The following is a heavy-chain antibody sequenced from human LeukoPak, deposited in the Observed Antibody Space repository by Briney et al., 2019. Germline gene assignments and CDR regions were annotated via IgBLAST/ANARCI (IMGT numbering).Heavy chain of an antibody. D-gene: IGHD5-18*01. J-gene: IGHJ4*02. CDR3: ARQNVDTAMVIDY. CDR2: IIPIFGTA. CDR1: GGTFSSYA. V-gene: IGHV1-69*05. Sequence: GASVKVSCKASGGTFSSYAISWVRQAPGQGLEWMGGIIPIFGTANYAQKFQGRVTITTDESTSTAYMELSSLRSEDTAVCYCARQNVDTAMVIDYWGQGTLVTVSS.